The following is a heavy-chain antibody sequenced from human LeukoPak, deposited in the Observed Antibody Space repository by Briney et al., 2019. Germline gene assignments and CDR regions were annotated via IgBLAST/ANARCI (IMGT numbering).Heavy chain of an antibody. Sequence: SETLSLTCAVYGGSFSGYYWSWIRQPPGKGLEWIGEINHSGSTNYNPSLKSRVTISVDTSKNQSSLKLSSVTAADTAVYYCARDPVVVPAAKNYYYYYMDVWGKGTTVTVSS. J-gene: IGHJ6*03. CDR2: INHSGST. V-gene: IGHV4-34*01. CDR1: GGSFSGYY. CDR3: ARDPVVVPAAKNYYYYYMDV. D-gene: IGHD2-2*01.